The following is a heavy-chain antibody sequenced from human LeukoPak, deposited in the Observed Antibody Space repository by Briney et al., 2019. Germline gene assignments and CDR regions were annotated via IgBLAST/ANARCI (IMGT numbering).Heavy chain of an antibody. J-gene: IGHJ3*02. Sequence: GGSLRLSCAASGFTFSSYSMNWVRQAPGKGLEWVSYISSSSSTIYYADSVKGRFTISRDNAKNSLYLQMDSLRAEDTAVYYCARAVSAFDIWGQGTTVTVSS. CDR2: ISSSSSTI. CDR1: GFTFSSYS. V-gene: IGHV3-48*04. CDR3: ARAVSAFDI.